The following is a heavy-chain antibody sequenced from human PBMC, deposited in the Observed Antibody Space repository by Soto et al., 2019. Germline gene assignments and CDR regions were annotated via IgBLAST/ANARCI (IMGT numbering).Heavy chain of an antibody. CDR1: GFDFSNFV. J-gene: IGHJ6*02. CDR3: AGEGGDEWIDDYYCGMDV. CDR2: IWHDASHE. D-gene: IGHD2-21*02. V-gene: IGHV3-33*01. Sequence: QVQLGESWGGGVQPGTSLTLSCAASGFDFSNFVMHWVRQAPGKGLECVAVIWHDASHEYYGDSVQGRFTISRDNSKHLLYLQMKSLRAEDTGVYYCAGEGGDEWIDDYYCGMDVGGHGSTVTVSS.